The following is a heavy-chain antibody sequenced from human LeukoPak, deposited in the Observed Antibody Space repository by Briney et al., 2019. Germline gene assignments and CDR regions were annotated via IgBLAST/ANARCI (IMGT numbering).Heavy chain of an antibody. J-gene: IGHJ4*02. CDR1: GYTFTGYY. CDR3: ARAITIFGGFLGY. V-gene: IGHV1-2*02. CDR2: INPNSGGT. D-gene: IGHD3-9*01. Sequence: ASVKVSCKASGYTFTGYYMHWVRQAPGQGLEWMGWINPNSGGTNYAQKFQGRVTMTRDTSISTAYMELSGLRSDDTAVYYCARAITIFGGFLGYWGQGTLVTVSS.